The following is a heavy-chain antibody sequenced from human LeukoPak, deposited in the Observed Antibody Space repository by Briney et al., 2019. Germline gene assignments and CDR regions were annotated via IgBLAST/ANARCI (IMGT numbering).Heavy chain of an antibody. J-gene: IGHJ6*03. Sequence: SGGSLRLSCAASGFTFSSYSMNWVRQAPGKGLEWVSSISSSGSYIYYADSVKGRFTISRDNAKNSLYLQMNSLRAEDTAVYFCAKPKYYYDSSGFLSPYYFYYMDVWGKGTTVTISS. D-gene: IGHD3-22*01. CDR2: ISSSGSYI. V-gene: IGHV3-21*01. CDR1: GFTFSSYS. CDR3: AKPKYYYDSSGFLSPYYFYYMDV.